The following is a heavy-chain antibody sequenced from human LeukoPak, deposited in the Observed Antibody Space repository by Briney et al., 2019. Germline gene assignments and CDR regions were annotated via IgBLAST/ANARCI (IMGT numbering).Heavy chain of an antibody. CDR1: GYTFTSYG. Sequence: ASVKVSCKASGYTFTSYGISWVRQAPGQGLEWMGWISAYNGNTNYAQKLQGRVTMTTDTSTSTAYMELRGLRSDDTAVYYCARGGPYLAYCGGDCYFPNAFDIWGQGTMVTVSS. CDR2: ISAYNGNT. V-gene: IGHV1-18*01. D-gene: IGHD2-21*02. J-gene: IGHJ3*02. CDR3: ARGGPYLAYCGGDCYFPNAFDI.